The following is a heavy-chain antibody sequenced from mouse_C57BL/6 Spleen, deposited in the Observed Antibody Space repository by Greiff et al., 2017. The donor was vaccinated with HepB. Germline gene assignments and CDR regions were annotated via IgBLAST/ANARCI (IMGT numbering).Heavy chain of an antibody. CDR1: GFSLTSYG. V-gene: IGHV2-2*01. Sequence: VQVVESGPGLVQPSQSLSITCTVSGFSLTSYGVHWVRQSPGKGLEWLGVIWSGGSTDYNAAFISRLSISKDNSKSQVFFKMNSLQADDTAIYYCARSYYSNIYAMDYWGQGTSVTVSS. CDR2: IWSGGST. D-gene: IGHD2-5*01. J-gene: IGHJ4*01. CDR3: ARSYYSNIYAMDY.